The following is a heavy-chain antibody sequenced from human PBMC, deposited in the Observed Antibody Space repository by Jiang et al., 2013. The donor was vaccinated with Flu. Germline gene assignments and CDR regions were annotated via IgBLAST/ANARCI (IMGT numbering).Heavy chain of an antibody. CDR3: TRRLARPGLVAPADH. D-gene: IGHD2-21*01. V-gene: IGHV5-51*01. J-gene: IGHJ4*02. CDR1: GYTFTNSW. Sequence: SLRISCKTSGYTFTNSWIGWVRQMPGKGLEWMGVIYPGDSETTYSPPFQGQVTISADKSINTAYLQWTSLKASDTAMYYCTRRLARPGLVAPADHWGQGTLVIVSS. CDR2: IYPGDSET.